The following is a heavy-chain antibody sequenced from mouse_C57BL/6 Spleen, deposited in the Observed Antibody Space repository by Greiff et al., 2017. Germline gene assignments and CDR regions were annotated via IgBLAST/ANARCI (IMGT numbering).Heavy chain of an antibody. CDR1: GYTFTDYE. D-gene: IGHD2-4*01. V-gene: IGHV1-15*01. Sequence: QVQLKESGAELVRPGASVTLSCKASGYTFTDYEMHWVKQTPVHGLEWIGAIDPETGGTAYNQKFKGKAILTADKSSSTAYMELRSLTSEDSAVYYCTRRRLPYFDYWGQGTTLTVSS. CDR3: TRRRLPYFDY. J-gene: IGHJ2*01. CDR2: IDPETGGT.